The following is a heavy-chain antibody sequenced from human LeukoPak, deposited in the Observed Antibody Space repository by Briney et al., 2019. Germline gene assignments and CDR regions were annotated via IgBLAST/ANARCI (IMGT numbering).Heavy chain of an antibody. CDR3: AKDLEKKSVFDY. CDR2: ISYDGSNK. Sequence: GGSLRLSCAASGFTFSSYGMHWVRQAPGKGLEWVAVISYDGSNKYYADSVKGRFTISRDNSKNTLYLQMNSLRAEDTAVYYCAKDLEKKSVFDYWGQGTLVTVSS. CDR1: GFTFSSYG. J-gene: IGHJ4*02. V-gene: IGHV3-30*18.